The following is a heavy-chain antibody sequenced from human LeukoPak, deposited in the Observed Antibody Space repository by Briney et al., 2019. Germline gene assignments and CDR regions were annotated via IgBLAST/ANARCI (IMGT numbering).Heavy chain of an antibody. CDR1: GGSISSGGYY. CDR2: IYYSGST. V-gene: IGHV4-31*03. Sequence: TLSLTCTVSGGSISSGGYYWSWIRQHPGKGLEWIGYIYYSGSTYYNPSLKSRVTISVDTSKNQFSLKLSSVTAADTAVYYCARDSGYDSSGYYPLKYWGQGTLVTVSS. J-gene: IGHJ4*02. D-gene: IGHD3-22*01. CDR3: ARDSGYDSSGYYPLKY.